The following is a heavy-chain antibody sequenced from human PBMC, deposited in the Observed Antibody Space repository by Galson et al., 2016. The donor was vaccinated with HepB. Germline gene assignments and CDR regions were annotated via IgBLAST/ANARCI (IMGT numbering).Heavy chain of an antibody. CDR2: IYYGGRT. Sequence: SETLSLTCTVSGGSISSYYWSWIRQPPGKGLEWIGYIYYGGRTNYNPSLKSRVSISVDTPKNQFYLNLRSVTAADTAVYYCARDRDSSSYYSLDYWGQGTLVTVSS. V-gene: IGHV4-59*01. J-gene: IGHJ4*02. D-gene: IGHD3-22*01. CDR3: ARDRDSSSYYSLDY. CDR1: GGSISSYY.